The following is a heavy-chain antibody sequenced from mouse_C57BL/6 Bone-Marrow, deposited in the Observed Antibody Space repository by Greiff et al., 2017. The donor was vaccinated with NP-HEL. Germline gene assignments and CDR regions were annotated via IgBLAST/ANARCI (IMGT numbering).Heavy chain of an antibody. V-gene: IGHV5-16*01. CDR2: INYDGSST. J-gene: IGHJ4*01. D-gene: IGHD1-1*01. CDR3: ASAGGGSSYYYAMDY. CDR1: GFTFSDYY. Sequence: EVKLMESEGGLVQPGSSMKLSCTASGFTFSDYYMAWVRQVPEKGLEWVANINYDGSSTYYLDSLKSRFIISRDNAKNILYLQMSSLKSEDTATYYCASAGGGSSYYYAMDYWGQGTSVTVSS.